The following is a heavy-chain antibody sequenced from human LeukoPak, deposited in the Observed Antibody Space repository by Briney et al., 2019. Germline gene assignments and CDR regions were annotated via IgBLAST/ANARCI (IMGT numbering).Heavy chain of an antibody. J-gene: IGHJ2*01. CDR3: SRGPENPLNWYFDF. CDR1: GGSISSGRFY. D-gene: IGHD1-14*01. V-gene: IGHV4-61*09. Sequence: SQTLSLTCSVSGGSISSGRFYWNWIRQPAGTGLEWLGHVYSSGSAKYNPSLKSRVTISLDTSKNQFSLKLNSVTADDTAVYYCSRGPENPLNWYFDFWGRGTLVTVSS. CDR2: VYSSGSA.